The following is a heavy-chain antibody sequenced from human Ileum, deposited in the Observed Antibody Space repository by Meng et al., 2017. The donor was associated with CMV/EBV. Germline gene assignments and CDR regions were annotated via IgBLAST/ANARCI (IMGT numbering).Heavy chain of an antibody. V-gene: IGHV4-4*07. CDR3: ARNYGSGKWNFFHY. J-gene: IGHJ4*02. Sequence: GQLRFFCLRLENTCETLSHTCYVYGGYINNHYWSVVRPPHGNGLYWIVHIYANGTTNYNPSLKSRVTMSVDSSRYQCSLKLTTAPAADTAVYYCARNYGSGKWNFFHYWGQGTLVTVSS. CDR2: IYANGTT. CDR1: GGYINNHY. D-gene: IGHD3-10*01.